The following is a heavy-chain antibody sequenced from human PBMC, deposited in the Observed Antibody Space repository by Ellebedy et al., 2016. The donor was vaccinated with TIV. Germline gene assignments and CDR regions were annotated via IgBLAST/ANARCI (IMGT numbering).Heavy chain of an antibody. V-gene: IGHV4-59*11. J-gene: IGHJ2*01. CDR1: GVSLTNHF. CDR3: ARVAITAAVGGGFFDL. CDR2: IYYSGTT. D-gene: IGHD6-13*01. Sequence: MPSETLSLTCTVSGVSLTNHFWSWIRQPPGKGLEWIASIYYSGTTNYNPSLKSRVTISVDTSKNQISLTLMSSESAADTAVYYCARVAITAAVGGGFFDLWGRGTLVTVSS.